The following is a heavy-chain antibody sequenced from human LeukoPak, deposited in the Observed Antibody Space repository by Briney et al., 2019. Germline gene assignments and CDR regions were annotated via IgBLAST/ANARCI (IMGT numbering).Heavy chain of an antibody. D-gene: IGHD3-22*01. CDR2: IYYTGST. V-gene: IGHV4-59*12. J-gene: IGHJ4*02. Sequence: SETLSLTCSVSGDSLSGYWWTWIRQPPGKGLEWIGIIYYTGSTDYNPSLKRRVTLSADTSKNQFSLKLTSVTAADTAVYYCTRRRYYDPVGLDFWGRGTLVTVSS. CDR3: TRRRYYDPVGLDF. CDR1: GDSLSGYW.